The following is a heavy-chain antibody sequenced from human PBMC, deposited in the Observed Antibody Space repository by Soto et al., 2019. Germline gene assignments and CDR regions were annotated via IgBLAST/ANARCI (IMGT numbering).Heavy chain of an antibody. V-gene: IGHV3-30*18. CDR3: AKDHGYSSGWYYFDY. CDR2: ISYDGSNK. D-gene: IGHD6-19*01. Sequence: GGSLRLSCAASGFTFSSYGMHWVRQAPGKGLEWVAVISYDGSNKYYADSVKGRFTISRDNSKNTLYLQMNSLRAEDTAVYYCAKDHGYSSGWYYFDYWGQGTLVT. CDR1: GFTFSSYG. J-gene: IGHJ4*02.